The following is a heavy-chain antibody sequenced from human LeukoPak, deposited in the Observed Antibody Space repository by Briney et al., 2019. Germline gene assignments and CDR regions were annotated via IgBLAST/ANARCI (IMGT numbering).Heavy chain of an antibody. J-gene: IGHJ6*02. D-gene: IGHD6-19*01. CDR1: GDSISSYY. V-gene: IGHV4-59*01. CDR3: ARASRRVPGSPYYYAMDV. Sequence: SETLSLTCTVSGDSISSYYWSWIRQPPGKGLEWIGYIYYSGSTDYNPSLKSRVTISVDTSQKQFSLKLSSVTAADTAVYYCARASRRVPGSPYYYAMDVWGQGTTVTVSS. CDR2: IYYSGST.